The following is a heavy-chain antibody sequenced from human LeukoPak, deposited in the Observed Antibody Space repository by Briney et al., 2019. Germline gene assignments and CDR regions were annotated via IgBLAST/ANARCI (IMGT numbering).Heavy chain of an antibody. J-gene: IGHJ4*02. D-gene: IGHD1-26*01. V-gene: IGHV3-7*01. CDR2: IKQDGSEK. Sequence: PGGSLRLSCAASGFTFSNYWISWVRQAPGKGLEWVANIKQDGSEKYYVDSVKGRFTISRDNAKNSLYLQMNSLRAEDTAVYYCATTIPHSGSYGDPDYWGQGTLVTVSS. CDR3: ATTIPHSGSYGDPDY. CDR1: GFTFSNYW.